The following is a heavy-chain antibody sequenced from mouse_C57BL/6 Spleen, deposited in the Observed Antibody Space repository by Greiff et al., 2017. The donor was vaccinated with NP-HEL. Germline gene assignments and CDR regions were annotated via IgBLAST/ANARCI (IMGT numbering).Heavy chain of an antibody. V-gene: IGHV1-4*01. CDR3: ARWENWDWAMDY. CDR2: INPSSGYT. J-gene: IGHJ4*01. Sequence: QVHVKQSGAELARPGASVKMSCKASGYTFTSYTMHWVKQRPGQGLEWIGYINPSSGYTKYNQKFKDKATLTADKSSSTAYMQLSSLTSEDSAVYYCARWENWDWAMDYWGQGTSVTVSS. D-gene: IGHD4-1*01. CDR1: GYTFTSYT.